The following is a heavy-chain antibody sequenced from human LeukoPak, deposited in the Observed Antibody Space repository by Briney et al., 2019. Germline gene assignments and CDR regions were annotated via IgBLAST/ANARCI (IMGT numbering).Heavy chain of an antibody. V-gene: IGHV3-23*01. CDR3: AKEPSRWLQLNY. J-gene: IGHJ4*02. CDR2: ISGSGGST. CDR1: RFTFSSDA. D-gene: IGHD5-12*01. Sequence: GGSLRLSCAASRFTFSSDAMSWVRQAPGKGLEWVSAISGSGGSTYYADSVKGRFTISRDNSKNTLYLQMNSLRAEDTAVYYCAKEPSRWLQLNYWGQGTLVTVSS.